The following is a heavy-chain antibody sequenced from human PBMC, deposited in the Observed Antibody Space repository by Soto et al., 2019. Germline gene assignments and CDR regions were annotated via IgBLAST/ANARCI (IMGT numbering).Heavy chain of an antibody. V-gene: IGHV1-8*01. CDR2: MNPNSGNT. Sequence: QVRLVQSGAEVKRPGASVKVSCKASAYTFTSYDINWVRQATGQGFEWMGWMNPNSGNTGYAQKFQGRVTMTRDTSITTAYMELSSLRSEHTAVYYWARSPRNWGFDYWGQGTLVTVSS. CDR1: AYTFTSYD. CDR3: ARSPRNWGFDY. D-gene: IGHD7-27*01. J-gene: IGHJ4*02.